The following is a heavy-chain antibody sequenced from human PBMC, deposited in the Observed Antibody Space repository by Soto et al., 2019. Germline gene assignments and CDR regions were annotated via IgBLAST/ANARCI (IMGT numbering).Heavy chain of an antibody. V-gene: IGHV3-30*09. CDR2: ISYDGSNK. Sequence: SLRLSCSASGFTFSSYAMHWVRQAPGKGLEWVAVISYDGSNKYYADSVRGRFAISRDNSKNTLYLQMNSLRAEDTAVYYCARESTLGSHFDYWGQGTLVTVSS. D-gene: IGHD3-10*01. CDR1: GFTFSSYA. J-gene: IGHJ4*02. CDR3: ARESTLGSHFDY.